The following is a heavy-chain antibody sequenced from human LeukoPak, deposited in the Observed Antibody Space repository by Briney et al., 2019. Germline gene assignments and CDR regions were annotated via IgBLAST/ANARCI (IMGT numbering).Heavy chain of an antibody. V-gene: IGHV1-69*04. Sequence: ASVKVSCKASGDTFSSYAISWVRQAPGQGLEWMGRIIPILGIANYAQKFQGRVTITADKSTSTAYMELSSLRSEDTAVYYCARDRPLITLYYYYGMDVWGQGTTVTVSS. D-gene: IGHD2-8*01. CDR2: IIPILGIA. J-gene: IGHJ6*02. CDR3: ARDRPLITLYYYYGMDV. CDR1: GDTFSSYA.